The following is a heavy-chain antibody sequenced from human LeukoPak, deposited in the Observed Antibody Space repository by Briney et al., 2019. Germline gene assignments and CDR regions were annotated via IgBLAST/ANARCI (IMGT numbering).Heavy chain of an antibody. CDR2: IKQDGSET. Sequence: GGSLRLSCAASGFTFSTYWMTWVRQAPGKGLEWVANIKQDGSETHYVDSVKGRFTVSRDNAKNSLYLQMNSLRAEDTAVYYCAKRPPGGYYEFDYWGQGTLVTVSS. J-gene: IGHJ4*02. D-gene: IGHD3-3*01. CDR3: AKRPPGGYYEFDY. CDR1: GFTFSTYW. V-gene: IGHV3-7*03.